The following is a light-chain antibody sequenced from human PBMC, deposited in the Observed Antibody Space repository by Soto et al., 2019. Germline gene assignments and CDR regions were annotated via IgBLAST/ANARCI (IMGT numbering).Light chain of an antibody. CDR3: QPYNNWPLT. V-gene: IGKV3-15*01. CDR1: QVICDT. Sequence: EVVMRQSPATLSVSPGEAASLGCRASQVICDTLAWYQHKPGQTPRLLIYDTSTRATGVPTRFSGSRSGAEFTLTINSLQPEDFAVYYCQPYNNWPLTFGGGTKVDIK. CDR2: DTS. J-gene: IGKJ4*01.